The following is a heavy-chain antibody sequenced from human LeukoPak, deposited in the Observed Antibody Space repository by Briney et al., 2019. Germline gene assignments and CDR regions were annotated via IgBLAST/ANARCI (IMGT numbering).Heavy chain of an antibody. CDR3: ARYSNRGIMTFDY. CDR1: GGSISSHY. Sequence: SETLSLTRTVSGGSISSHYWSWIRQPPGKGLEWIGYIYYSGSTNYNTSLKSRVTISVDTSKNQFSLELSSVTAADTAVYYCARYSNRGIMTFDYWGQGTLVTVSS. CDR2: IYYSGST. J-gene: IGHJ4*02. V-gene: IGHV4-59*11. D-gene: IGHD7-27*01.